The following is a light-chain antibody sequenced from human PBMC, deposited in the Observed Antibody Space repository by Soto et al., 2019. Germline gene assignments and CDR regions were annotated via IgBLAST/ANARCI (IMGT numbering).Light chain of an antibody. J-gene: IGKJ2*01. CDR3: LQYGTSPYT. V-gene: IGKV3-20*01. CDR1: QSVRSNF. Sequence: EIVLTQSPGTLSLSPGERATLSCRAIQSVRSNFLAWYQQKPGQAPRLLIYDASIRATGITDRFSGSGSGTDFTRTISRLEPEDFAVYYCLQYGTSPYTCGQGTKLEIK. CDR2: DAS.